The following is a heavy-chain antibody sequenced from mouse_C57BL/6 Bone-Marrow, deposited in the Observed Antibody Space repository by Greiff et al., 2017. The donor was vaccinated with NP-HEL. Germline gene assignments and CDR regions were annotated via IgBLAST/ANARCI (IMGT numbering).Heavy chain of an antibody. CDR3: AREEIYYGYGGFAY. CDR2: IDPSDSYT. D-gene: IGHD2-2*01. J-gene: IGHJ3*01. V-gene: IGHV1-69*01. CDR1: GYTFTSYW. Sequence: QVQLQQPGAELEMPGASVKLSCKASGYTFTSYWMHWVKQRPGQGLEWIGEIDPSDSYTNYNQKFKGKSTLTVDKSSSTAYMQLSSLTSEDSAVYYCAREEIYYGYGGFAYWGQGTLVTVSA.